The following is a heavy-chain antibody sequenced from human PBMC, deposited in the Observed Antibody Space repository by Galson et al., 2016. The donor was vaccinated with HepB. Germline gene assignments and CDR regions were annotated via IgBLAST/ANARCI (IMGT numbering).Heavy chain of an antibody. V-gene: IGHV3-21*01. CDR2: ISSSSSYI. J-gene: IGHJ4*02. D-gene: IGHD3-16*02. CDR1: GFTFSSYS. CDR3: ARNGVGGRERLGELSFLGRVPVSRFDY. Sequence: SLRLSCAASGFTFSSYSMNWVRQAPGKGLEWVSSISSSSSYIYYADSVKGRFTISRENAKNSLYLQMKSLRAEDTAVYYWARNGVGGRERLGELSFLGRVPVSRFDYWGQGTLVTVSS.